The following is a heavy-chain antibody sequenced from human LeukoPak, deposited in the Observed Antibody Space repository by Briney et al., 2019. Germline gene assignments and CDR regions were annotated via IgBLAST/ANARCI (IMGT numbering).Heavy chain of an antibody. CDR3: ARGSDRSSSWYYYYYYMDV. J-gene: IGHJ6*03. V-gene: IGHV1-8*02. CDR2: MNTNSGKT. Sequence: ASVKVSCKASGYTFTRYYMHWVGQAPGQGREWMGWMNTNSGKTGYAQKFQGRVTMTRNTSISTAYMELSSLRSEDTAVYYCARGSDRSSSWYYYYYYMDVWGKGTTVTISS. CDR1: GYTFTRYY. D-gene: IGHD6-13*01.